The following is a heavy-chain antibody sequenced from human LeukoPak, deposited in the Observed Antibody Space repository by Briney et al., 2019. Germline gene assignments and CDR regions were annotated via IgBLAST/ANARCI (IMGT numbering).Heavy chain of an antibody. V-gene: IGHV4-34*01. J-gene: IGHJ4*02. D-gene: IGHD3-22*01. CDR3: ASRSSGYYSAPYDY. CDR1: GGSFSGYY. CDR2: INHNGST. Sequence: SETLSLTCAVYGGSFSGYYWSWIRQPPGKGLEWIGEINHNGSTNYNPSLKSRVTISVDTSKNQFSLKLSSVTAADTAVYYCASRSSGYYSAPYDYWGQGTLVTVSS.